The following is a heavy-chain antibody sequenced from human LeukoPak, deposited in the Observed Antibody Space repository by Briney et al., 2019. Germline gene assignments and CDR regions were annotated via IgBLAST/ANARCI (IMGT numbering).Heavy chain of an antibody. Sequence: GGSLRLSCAASGFTFSSYAMSWVRQAPGKGPEWVSAISGSGGSTYYADSVKGRFTISRDNSKNTLYLQMNSLRAEDTAVYYCARRSSSWPDYWGQGTLVTVSS. CDR3: ARRSSSWPDY. J-gene: IGHJ4*02. D-gene: IGHD6-13*01. V-gene: IGHV3-23*01. CDR2: ISGSGGST. CDR1: GFTFSSYA.